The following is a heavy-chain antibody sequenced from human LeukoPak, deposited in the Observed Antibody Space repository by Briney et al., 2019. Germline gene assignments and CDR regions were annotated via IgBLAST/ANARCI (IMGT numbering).Heavy chain of an antibody. V-gene: IGHV4-39*01. CDR1: GGSISSSSYY. CDR3: ARHFSCSGGSCSRGRLDY. Sequence: PSETLSLTCTVSGGSISSSSYYWGWIRQPPGKGLEWIGSIYYSGSTYYNPSLKSRVTISVDTSKNQFSLKLSSVTAADTAVYYCARHFSCSGGSCSRGRLDYWGQGTLVTVSS. J-gene: IGHJ4*02. D-gene: IGHD2-15*01. CDR2: IYYSGST.